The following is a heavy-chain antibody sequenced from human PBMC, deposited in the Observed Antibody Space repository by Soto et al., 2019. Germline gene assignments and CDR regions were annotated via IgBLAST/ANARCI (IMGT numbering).Heavy chain of an antibody. V-gene: IGHV3-33*01. Sequence: GGSLRLSCAASGFTFSSYGMHWVRQAPGKGLEWVAVIWYDGSNKYYADSVKGRFTISRDNSKNTLYLQMNSLRAEDTAVYYCASSEIRSGFWGPYWGQGTLVTVSS. CDR3: ASSEIRSGFWGPY. D-gene: IGHD3-16*01. CDR2: IWYDGSNK. CDR1: GFTFSSYG. J-gene: IGHJ4*02.